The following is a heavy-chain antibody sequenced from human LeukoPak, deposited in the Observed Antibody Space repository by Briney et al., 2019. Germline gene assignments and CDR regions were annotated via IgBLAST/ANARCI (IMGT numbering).Heavy chain of an antibody. V-gene: IGHV3-66*01. CDR2: IYSGGTT. Sequence: PGGSLRLSCAASGFTVSSNYMNWVRQAPGKGLEWVSVIYSGGTTYYADSVKGRFIISRDNSKNTVYLQMNSLRAEDTAVYYCARDPNYDTSGYWGFDNWGQGTLVTVSS. CDR1: GFTVSSNY. CDR3: ARDPNYDTSGYWGFDN. D-gene: IGHD3-22*01. J-gene: IGHJ4*02.